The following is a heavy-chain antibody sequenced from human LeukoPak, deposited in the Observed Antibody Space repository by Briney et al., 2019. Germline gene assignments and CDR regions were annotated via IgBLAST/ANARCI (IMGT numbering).Heavy chain of an antibody. CDR1: GYSFTSNY. Sequence: ASVKVSCKASGYSFTSNYMHWVRQAPGQGLEWMGIINPSGGSTSYAQKFQGRVTMTRDTSTSTVYMKLSSLRSEDTAVYYCAGHPLGYCSGGSCYSGVYGMDVWGQGTTVTVSS. D-gene: IGHD2-15*01. J-gene: IGHJ6*02. V-gene: IGHV1-46*01. CDR3: AGHPLGYCSGGSCYSGVYGMDV. CDR2: INPSGGST.